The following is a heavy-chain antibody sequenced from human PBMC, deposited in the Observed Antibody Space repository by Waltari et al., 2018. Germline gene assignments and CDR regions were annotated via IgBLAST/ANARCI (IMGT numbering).Heavy chain of an antibody. D-gene: IGHD6-13*01. J-gene: IGHJ4*02. CDR3: ASARIAAAGTYFPAD. CDR1: GYTFTSYG. Sequence: QVQLVQAGAEVKKPGASVKVSCKDSGYTFTSYGISWVRQAPGQGLEWMGWISAYNGNTNYAQKLQGRVTMTTDTSTSTAYMELRSLRSDDTAVYYCASARIAAAGTYFPADWGQGTLVTVSS. V-gene: IGHV1-18*01. CDR2: ISAYNGNT.